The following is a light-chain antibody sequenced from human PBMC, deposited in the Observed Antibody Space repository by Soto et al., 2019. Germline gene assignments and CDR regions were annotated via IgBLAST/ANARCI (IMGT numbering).Light chain of an antibody. CDR3: CSYSISTAYL. V-gene: IGLV2-14*01. J-gene: IGLJ1*01. CDR2: EVS. Sequence: QSVLTQPAAVSGSPGQSITISCTGTSSDVGGYDYVSWYQQHPGKAPKLMIFEVSNRPSSISSPFSGSQSATTPSLTISGLQAEDDADYFSCSYSISTAYLFRTGTKAPVL. CDR1: SSDVGGYDY.